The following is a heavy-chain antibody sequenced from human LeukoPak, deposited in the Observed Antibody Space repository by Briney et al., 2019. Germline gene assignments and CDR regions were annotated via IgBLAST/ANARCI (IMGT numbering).Heavy chain of an antibody. CDR2: TKPDGSAE. Sequence: VRQAPGXGLEWVANTKPDGSAEYYADSVRGRFTPSRDNANNLLYLQMNRLRAEDTAVYYCARDGGLHTNFDYWGQGTLLTVSS. J-gene: IGHJ4*02. CDR3: ARDGGLHTNFDY. D-gene: IGHD6-25*01. V-gene: IGHV3-7*01.